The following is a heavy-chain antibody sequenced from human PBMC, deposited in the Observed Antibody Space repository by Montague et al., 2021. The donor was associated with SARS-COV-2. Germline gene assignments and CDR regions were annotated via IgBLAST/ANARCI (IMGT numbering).Heavy chain of an antibody. CDR1: GGSISSYY. CDR2: IYYSGST. D-gene: IGHD6-13*01. V-gene: IGHV4-59*01. CDR3: AREREGYSSSWYLDY. J-gene: IGHJ4*02. Sequence: SETLSLTYTVSGGSISSYYWSWIRQPPGKGLEWIGYIYYSGSTNYNPSLKSRVTISVDTSKNQFSLKLSSVTAADTAVYYCAREREGYSSSWYLDYWGQGTLVTVSS.